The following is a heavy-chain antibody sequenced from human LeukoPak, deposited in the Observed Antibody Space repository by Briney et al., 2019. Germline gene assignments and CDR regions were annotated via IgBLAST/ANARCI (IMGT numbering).Heavy chain of an antibody. D-gene: IGHD3-10*01. CDR2: ISAYNGNT. CDR3: ARDGSGSYYSPFWFDP. J-gene: IGHJ5*02. Sequence: ASVKVSCKASGYTFTSYGISWVRQAPGQGLEGMGWISAYNGNTNYAQKLQGRVTMTTDTSTSTAYMELRSLRSDDTAVYYCARDGSGSYYSPFWFDPWGQGTLVTVSS. V-gene: IGHV1-18*01. CDR1: GYTFTSYG.